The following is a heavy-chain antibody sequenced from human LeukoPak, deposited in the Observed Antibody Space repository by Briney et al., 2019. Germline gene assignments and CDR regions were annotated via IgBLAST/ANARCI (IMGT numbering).Heavy chain of an antibody. Sequence: SETLSLTCTVSGGSISSGGYYWSWIRQHPGKGLEWIGYIYYNGSTYYNPSLKSRVTISVDTSKNQFSLKLSSVTAADTAVYYCARGNPYLSKGALIDYWGQGTLVTVSS. J-gene: IGHJ4*02. V-gene: IGHV4-31*03. CDR1: GGSISSGGYY. CDR2: IYYNGST. D-gene: IGHD1-14*01. CDR3: ARGNPYLSKGALIDY.